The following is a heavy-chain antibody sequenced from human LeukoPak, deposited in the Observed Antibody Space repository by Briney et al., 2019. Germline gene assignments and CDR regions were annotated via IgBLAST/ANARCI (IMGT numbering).Heavy chain of an antibody. CDR1: GFTFSSYW. CDR2: INSDGSST. Sequence: PGGSLRLSCAASGFTFSSYWMHWVRQAPGKGLVWVSHINSDGSSTSYADSVKGRFTISRDNSKNTLSLQMNSLRPEDTAEYYCAKGAGFEPAQKWAAYYYYIDVWGKGTTVTISS. D-gene: IGHD1-26*01. J-gene: IGHJ6*03. CDR3: AKGAGFEPAQKWAAYYYYIDV. V-gene: IGHV3-74*01.